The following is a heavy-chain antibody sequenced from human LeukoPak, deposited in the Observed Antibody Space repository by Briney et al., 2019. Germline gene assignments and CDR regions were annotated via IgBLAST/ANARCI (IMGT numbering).Heavy chain of an antibody. V-gene: IGHV3-15*01. Sequence: PGGSLRLSCAASGLTLSNAWMTWVRQAPGKGLEWVARIKSKTDGGIKDYAEPVKGTFTISRDDSENTVYLQMNSLKIEDTAVYYCATGRSGYFDSWGQGTLVFVSS. CDR3: ATGRSGYFDS. J-gene: IGHJ4*02. CDR1: GLTLSNAW. CDR2: IKSKTDGGIK.